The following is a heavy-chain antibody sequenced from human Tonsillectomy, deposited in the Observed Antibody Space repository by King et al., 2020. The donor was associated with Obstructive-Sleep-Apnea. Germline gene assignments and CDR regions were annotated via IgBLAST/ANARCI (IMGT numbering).Heavy chain of an antibody. CDR2: INPSGGST. V-gene: IGHV1-46*03. CDR3: ARENVVPGDY. D-gene: IGHD2-2*01. Sequence: QLVQSGAEVKKPGASVKVSCKASGYTFTSYYMHLVRQAPGQGLEWMGIINPSGGSTSYAQKFQGRVTMTGDTSTSTVYMELSSLRSEDTAVYYCARENVVPGDYWGQGTLVTVSS. CDR1: GYTFTSYY. J-gene: IGHJ4*02.